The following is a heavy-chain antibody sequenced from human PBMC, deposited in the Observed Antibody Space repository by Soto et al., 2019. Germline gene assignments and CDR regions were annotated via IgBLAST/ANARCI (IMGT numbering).Heavy chain of an antibody. Sequence: GGSLRLSCAASGFTFSSYAMSWVRQAPGKGLEWVSAISGSGGSTYYADSVKGRFTISRDNSKNALYLQMNSLRAEDTAVYYCATLVRGYYYYMDVWGKGTTVTVSS. V-gene: IGHV3-23*01. CDR3: ATLVRGYYYYMDV. CDR1: GFTFSSYA. J-gene: IGHJ6*03. CDR2: ISGSGGST. D-gene: IGHD3-10*01.